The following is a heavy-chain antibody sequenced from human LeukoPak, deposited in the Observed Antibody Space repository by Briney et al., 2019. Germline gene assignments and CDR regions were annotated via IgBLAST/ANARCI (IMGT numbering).Heavy chain of an antibody. Sequence: SETLSLTCTVSGGSISSSSYYWGWIRQPPGKGLEWIGSIYYSGSTYYDPSLKSRVTISVDTSKNQFSLKLSSVTAADTAVYYCARSPPGGFYYFDYWGQGTLVTVSS. J-gene: IGHJ4*02. CDR1: GGSISSSSYY. V-gene: IGHV4-39*07. D-gene: IGHD3-10*01. CDR3: ARSPPGGFYYFDY. CDR2: IYYSGST.